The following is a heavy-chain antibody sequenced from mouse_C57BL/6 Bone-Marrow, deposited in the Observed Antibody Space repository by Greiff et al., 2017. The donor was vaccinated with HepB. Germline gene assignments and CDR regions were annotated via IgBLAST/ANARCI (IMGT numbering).Heavy chain of an antibody. CDR2: ISYDGSN. CDR1: GYSITSGYY. D-gene: IGHD6-1*01. Sequence: DVKLQESGPGLVKPSQSLSLTCSVTGYSITSGYYWNWIRQFPGNKLEWMGYISYDGSNNYNPSLKNRIAITRDTSKNQFFLKLNSVTTEDTATYYCARDLSHFDYWGQGTTLTVSS. V-gene: IGHV3-6*01. CDR3: ARDLSHFDY. J-gene: IGHJ2*01.